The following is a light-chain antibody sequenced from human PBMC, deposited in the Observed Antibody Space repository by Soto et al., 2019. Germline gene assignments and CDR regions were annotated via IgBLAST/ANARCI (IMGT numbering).Light chain of an antibody. CDR3: SSFPLV. CDR1: SSDVGGYNY. CDR2: EVS. Sequence: QSSMPNPASVSGSPGQSITISCTGTSSDVGGYNYVSWYQQHPGKAPKLMIYEVSNRPSGVSNRFSGSKSGNTASLTISGLQAEDEADYYCSSFPLVFGTGTKVTVL. J-gene: IGLJ1*01. V-gene: IGLV2-14*01.